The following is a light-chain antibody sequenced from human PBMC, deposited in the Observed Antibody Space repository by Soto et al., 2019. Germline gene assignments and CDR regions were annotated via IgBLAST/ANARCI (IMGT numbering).Light chain of an antibody. J-gene: IGKJ1*01. CDR3: QQYGSSPRT. Sequence: ENLLTQSPGTLSLSPGEGATLSCRASRGVSANYLAWYQQKPGQAPTLLIYGASIRAAGIPDRFSGSGSGTDFTLTIRRLEPDDFEVYYCQQYGSSPRTLGQGTKVDIK. CDR1: RGVSANY. V-gene: IGKV3-20*01. CDR2: GAS.